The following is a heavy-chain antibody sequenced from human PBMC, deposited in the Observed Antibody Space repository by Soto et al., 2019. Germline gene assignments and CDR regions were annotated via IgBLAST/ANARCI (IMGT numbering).Heavy chain of an antibody. D-gene: IGHD3-3*02. J-gene: IGHJ4*02. V-gene: IGHV3-21*01. CDR1: GFTFSSYS. CDR3: ARGISLPEPLDY. Sequence: VGSLRLSCAASGFTFSSYSMNWVRQAPGKGLEWVSSISSSSSYIYYADSVKGRFTISRDNAKNSLYLQMNSLRAEDTAVYYCARGISLPEPLDYWGQGTLVTVSS. CDR2: ISSSSSYI.